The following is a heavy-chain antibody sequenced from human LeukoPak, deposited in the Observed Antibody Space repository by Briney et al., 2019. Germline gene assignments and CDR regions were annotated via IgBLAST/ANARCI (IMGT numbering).Heavy chain of an antibody. CDR1: GFSFSNYW. J-gene: IGHJ3*02. CDR2: ISYDGSNK. D-gene: IGHD3-22*01. V-gene: IGHV3-30-3*01. Sequence: PGGSLRLSCAASGFSFSNYWMTWLRQAPGKGLEWAAVISYDGSNKYYADSVKGRFTISRDNSKNTLYLQMNSLRAEDTAVCYCARDSPMIVVAGGDAFDIWGQGTMVTVSS. CDR3: ARDSPMIVVAGGDAFDI.